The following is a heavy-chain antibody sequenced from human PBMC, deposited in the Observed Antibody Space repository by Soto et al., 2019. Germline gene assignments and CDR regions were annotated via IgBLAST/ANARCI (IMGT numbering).Heavy chain of an antibody. V-gene: IGHV1-69*01. D-gene: IGHD1-1*01. CDR1: GDTFSSNG. CDR3: ARDRIGTGTPEYFDH. CDR2: IIPTFATS. J-gene: IGHJ4*02. Sequence: QVQLVQSAAEVKQAGSSVKVSCKASGDTFSSNGISWVRQAPGQGLEWMGGIIPTFATSQYAQKFQGRVTITADESTSTAYMELSSLRSDDTAVYYCARDRIGTGTPEYFDHWGQGTLVTVSS.